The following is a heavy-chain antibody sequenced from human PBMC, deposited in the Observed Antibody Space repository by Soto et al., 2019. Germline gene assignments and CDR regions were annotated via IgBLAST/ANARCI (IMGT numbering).Heavy chain of an antibody. CDR1: GFTFSSYA. CDR2: ISSNGGST. V-gene: IGHV3-64*01. J-gene: IGHJ6*02. CDR3: ARFYYGMDV. Sequence: PGGSLRLSCAASGFTFSSYAMHWVRQAPGKGLEYVSAISSNGGSTYYANSVKGRFTISRDNSKSTLYLQMGSLRAEDMAVYYCARFYYGMDVWGQGTTVTVSS.